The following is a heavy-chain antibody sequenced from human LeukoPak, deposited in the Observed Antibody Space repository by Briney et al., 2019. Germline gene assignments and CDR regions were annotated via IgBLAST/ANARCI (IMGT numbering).Heavy chain of an antibody. CDR3: ARARAAAGNNWFDP. D-gene: IGHD6-13*01. CDR2: INAGNGNT. Sequence: ASVKVSCKASGYTFTSYAMHWVRQAPGQRLEWMGWINAGNGNTKYSQEFQGRVTITRDTSASTAYMELSSLRSEDMAVYYCARARAAAGNNWFDPWGQGTLVTVSS. J-gene: IGHJ5*02. V-gene: IGHV1-3*03. CDR1: GYTFTSYA.